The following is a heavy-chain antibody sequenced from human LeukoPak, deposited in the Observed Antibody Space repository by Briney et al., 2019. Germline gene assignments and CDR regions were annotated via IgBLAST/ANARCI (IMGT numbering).Heavy chain of an antibody. D-gene: IGHD3-22*01. CDR2: IYYSGSA. CDR1: GGSISSSSYY. V-gene: IGHV4-39*01. J-gene: IGHJ3*02. Sequence: SETLSLTCTVSGGSISSSSYYWGWIRQPPGKGLEWIGSIYYSGSAYYNPSLKSRVTISVDTSKNQFSLKLSSVTAADTAEYYCARGTMIVEDAFDIWGQGTMVTVSS. CDR3: ARGTMIVEDAFDI.